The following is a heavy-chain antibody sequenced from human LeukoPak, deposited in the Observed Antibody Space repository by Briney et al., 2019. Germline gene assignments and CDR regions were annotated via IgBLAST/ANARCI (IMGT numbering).Heavy chain of an antibody. Sequence: ASVKVSCKASGYTFNRYDISWVRQATGQGLEWMGIINPSGGSTSYAQKFQGRVTMTRDTSTSTVYMELSSLRSEDTAVYYCARDLYYYDSSGYYGTYFDYWGQGTLVTVSS. CDR3: ARDLYYYDSSGYYGTYFDY. CDR2: INPSGGST. CDR1: GYTFNRYD. J-gene: IGHJ4*02. V-gene: IGHV1-46*02. D-gene: IGHD3-22*01.